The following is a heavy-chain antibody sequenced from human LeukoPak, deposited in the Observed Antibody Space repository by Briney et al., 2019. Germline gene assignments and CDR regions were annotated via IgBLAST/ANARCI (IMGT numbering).Heavy chain of an antibody. J-gene: IGHJ4*02. Sequence: ASVKVSCKASGGTFSSYAISWVRLAPGQGLEWMGRIIPILGIANYAQKFQGRVTITADKSTSTAYMELRSLRSDDTAVYYCARGIYFDYWGQGTLVTVSS. V-gene: IGHV1-69*04. CDR3: ARGIYFDY. CDR2: IIPILGIA. CDR1: GGTFSSYA.